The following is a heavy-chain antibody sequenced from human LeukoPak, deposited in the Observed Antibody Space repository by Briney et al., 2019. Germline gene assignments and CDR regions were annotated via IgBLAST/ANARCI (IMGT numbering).Heavy chain of an antibody. V-gene: IGHV3-23*01. Sequence: GGSLRLSCAASGFTFSSYAMSWVRQPPGKGLEWVSGISGSGDSTYYADSVKGQFAISRDNSKNTLYLQMNSLRVEDTAVYYCARDQGGSSSYDFDYWGQGTLVTVSS. CDR2: ISGSGDST. J-gene: IGHJ4*02. D-gene: IGHD6-6*01. CDR1: GFTFSSYA. CDR3: ARDQGGSSSYDFDY.